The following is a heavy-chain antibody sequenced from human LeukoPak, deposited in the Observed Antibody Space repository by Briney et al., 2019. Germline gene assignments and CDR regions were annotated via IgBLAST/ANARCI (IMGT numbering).Heavy chain of an antibody. CDR1: GFTFSSYA. D-gene: IGHD1-26*01. CDR3: AKDVRVGGGGMDV. V-gene: IGHV3-23*01. CDR2: ISASGGNT. Sequence: GGSLRLSCAAAGFTFSSYAMTWGRQAPGKGREWVSLISASGGNTYYADSVKGRFTISRDNSKNTLSLQMNSLRAEDTAVYYCAKDVRVGGGGMDVWGQGTPVTVSS. J-gene: IGHJ6*02.